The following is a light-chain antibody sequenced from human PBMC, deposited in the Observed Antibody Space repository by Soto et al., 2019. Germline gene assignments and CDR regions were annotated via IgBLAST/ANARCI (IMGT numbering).Light chain of an antibody. V-gene: IGKV1-9*01. CDR1: QGIGTY. CDR2: GAS. J-gene: IGKJ4*01. Sequence: DIQLTQSPCFLSASVGDRVTITCRASQGIGTYLAWYQQKPGKAPKLLISGASTLQSVVSSRFSGGGSGTEFTLTISSLQPEDFATYFCQQLHTFGVTFGGGTKVDIK. CDR3: QQLHTFGVT.